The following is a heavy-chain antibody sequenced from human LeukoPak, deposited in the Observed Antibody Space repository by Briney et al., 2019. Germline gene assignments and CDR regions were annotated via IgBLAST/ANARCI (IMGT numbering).Heavy chain of an antibody. V-gene: IGHV4-59*08. J-gene: IGHJ4*02. CDR1: GGSVRSYY. CDR3: ARLRRESIAAAGTLDY. CDR2: VYYNGNT. D-gene: IGHD6-13*01. Sequence: SETLSLACTVSGGSVRSYYWHWIRQPPGKGLEWIGDVYYNGNTNNNPSLKSRVTISVDTSKNQFSLKLSSVTAADTAVYYCARLRRESIAAAGTLDYWGQGTLVTVSS.